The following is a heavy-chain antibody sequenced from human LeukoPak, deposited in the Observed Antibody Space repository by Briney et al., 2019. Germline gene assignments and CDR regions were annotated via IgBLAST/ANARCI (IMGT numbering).Heavy chain of an antibody. Sequence: SETLSLTCTVSGGSVSSNTYHWSWIRQPPGKGLEWIGYAYYIGSTNYNPSLKSRATISIDTSKNQFSLKLSSVTAADTAIYDCARFRGSGWYYFDYWGQGTPVSVSS. CDR3: ARFRGSGWYYFDY. CDR2: AYYIGST. D-gene: IGHD6-19*01. V-gene: IGHV4-61*01. CDR1: GGSVSSNTYH. J-gene: IGHJ4*02.